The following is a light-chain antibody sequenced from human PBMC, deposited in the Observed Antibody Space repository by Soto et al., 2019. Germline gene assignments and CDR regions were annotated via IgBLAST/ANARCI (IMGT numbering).Light chain of an antibody. Sequence: DIVFTHSPGTLSLSPGERATLFCRAIQTVTNNYIAWYQQKPGQPPRLLIDDASRRASGIPDRFSGSGSGTDFTLTISRLEPEDFAVYYCQQCATSPLTFGQGTKV. J-gene: IGKJ1*01. CDR2: DAS. CDR3: QQCATSPLT. CDR1: QTVTNNY. V-gene: IGKV3-20*01.